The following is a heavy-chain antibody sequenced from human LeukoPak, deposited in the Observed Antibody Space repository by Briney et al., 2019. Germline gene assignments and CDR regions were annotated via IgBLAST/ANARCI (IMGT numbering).Heavy chain of an antibody. Sequence: ASVKVSCKASGYTFTSYGISWVRQAPGQGLEWMGWISAYNGNTNYAQKLQGRVTMTTDTSTSTAYMELRSLRSDDTAVYYCARDQGWHSSSWYLWDIAVAGTAYFDYWGQGTLVTVSS. V-gene: IGHV1-18*01. CDR1: GYTFTSYG. CDR2: ISAYNGNT. D-gene: IGHD6-19*01. CDR3: ARDQGWHSSSWYLWDIAVAGTAYFDY. J-gene: IGHJ4*02.